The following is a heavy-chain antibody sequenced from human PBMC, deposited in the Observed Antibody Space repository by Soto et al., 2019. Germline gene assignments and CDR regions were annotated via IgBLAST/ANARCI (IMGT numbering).Heavy chain of an antibody. V-gene: IGHV1-3*01. D-gene: IGHD6-19*01. CDR2: INAGNGNT. Sequence: ASVKVSCKASGYTFTGYAMHWVRQAPGQRLEWMGWINAGNGNTTYSQKFQGRVTMTRDTSTSTVYMELSSLTSEDTAVYYCARASVSGRRFDYWGEGTLVTVSS. CDR3: ARASVSGRRFDY. J-gene: IGHJ4*02. CDR1: GYTFTGYA.